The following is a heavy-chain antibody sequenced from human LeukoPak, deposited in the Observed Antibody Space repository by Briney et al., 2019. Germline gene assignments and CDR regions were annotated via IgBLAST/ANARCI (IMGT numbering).Heavy chain of an antibody. D-gene: IGHD3-10*01. CDR3: VRDRSPGYFDY. Sequence: GGSLRLSCAASGFTFSSYRMNWVRQAPGKGLDWVSSISSSHNNIYYADSVKGRFSISRDNAKNSLFLQMNSLRAEDTAVYYCVRDRSPGYFDYWGQGTLVTVSS. CDR1: GFTFSSYR. V-gene: IGHV3-21*01. CDR2: ISSSHNNI. J-gene: IGHJ4*02.